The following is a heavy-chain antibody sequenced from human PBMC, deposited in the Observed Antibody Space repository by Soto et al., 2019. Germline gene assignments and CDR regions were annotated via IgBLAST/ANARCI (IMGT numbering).Heavy chain of an antibody. D-gene: IGHD6-19*01. CDR1: GGSFSGYF. CDR2: VNHNGRN. CDR3: ARGGSSDWQVAFDF. Sequence: SETLSLTCDVYGGSFSGYFWNWIRQSPGKGLEWIGKVNHNGRNNYNPSLKSRVTISLDMSKKQISLKLTSATAADTAVYYCARGGSSDWQVAFDFWGQGTMVTVSS. J-gene: IGHJ3*01. V-gene: IGHV4-34*01.